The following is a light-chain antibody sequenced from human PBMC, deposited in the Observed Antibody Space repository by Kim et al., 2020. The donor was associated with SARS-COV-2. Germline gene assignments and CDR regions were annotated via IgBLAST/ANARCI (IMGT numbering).Light chain of an antibody. V-gene: IGKV1-5*01. Sequence: DIQMTQSPSTLSASVGDRVTITCRASQSISEWLAWYQQKPGAAPKLLIYDASNLESGVPSRFSGSGSGTEFTLTISSLQPDDFATYYCQQYYGYGTFGQGTKVDIK. J-gene: IGKJ1*01. CDR2: DAS. CDR1: QSISEW. CDR3: QQYYGYGT.